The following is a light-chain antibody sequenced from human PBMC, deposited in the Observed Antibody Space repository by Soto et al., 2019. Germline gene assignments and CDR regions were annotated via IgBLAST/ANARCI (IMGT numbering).Light chain of an antibody. CDR2: AAS. CDR3: QQYYSYPRT. V-gene: IGKV1-8*01. Sequence: AIRMTQSPSSLSASTGDRVTITCRASQGISSDLAWYQQKPGKAPKLLIYAASTLQSGVPSRFSGSGSGTDFTLTISFLQSEDFATYYCQQYYSYPRTFGQGTKVEIK. J-gene: IGKJ1*01. CDR1: QGISSD.